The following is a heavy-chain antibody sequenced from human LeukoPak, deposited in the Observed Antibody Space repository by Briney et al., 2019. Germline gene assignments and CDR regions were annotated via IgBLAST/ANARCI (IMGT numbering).Heavy chain of an antibody. D-gene: IGHD6-13*01. CDR2: ISAYNGNT. CDR3: ASFGSSSWYASDVFDI. V-gene: IGHV1-18*01. Sequence: ASVKVSCKASGYTFTSYGITWVRQAPGQGLEWMGRISAYNGNTNYAQKFQGRVTMTTDTSTSTAYMELRSLRSDDTAVYYCASFGSSSWYASDVFDIWGQGTMVTVSS. CDR1: GYTFTSYG. J-gene: IGHJ3*02.